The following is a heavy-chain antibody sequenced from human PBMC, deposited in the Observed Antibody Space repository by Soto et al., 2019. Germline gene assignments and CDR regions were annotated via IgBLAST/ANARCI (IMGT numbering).Heavy chain of an antibody. J-gene: IGHJ5*02. CDR1: GDSMSSFTY. V-gene: IGHV4-4*02. CDR2: IYQSGST. CDR3: ARQRRGGYWFAP. Sequence: PSETLSLTCTVSGDSMSSFTYWTWVRQPPGKGLEWIGEIYQSGSTNYNPSLKSRVTISADKSNNQFSLRLSSVTAADTAVYYCARQRRGGYWFAPWGQGTPVTVSS.